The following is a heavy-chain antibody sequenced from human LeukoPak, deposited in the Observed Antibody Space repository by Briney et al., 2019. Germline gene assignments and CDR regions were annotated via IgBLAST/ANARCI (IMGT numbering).Heavy chain of an antibody. CDR3: ARDYTDYDILPGSAEYYGMDV. Sequence: GASVKVSCKASGGTFSSYAISWVRQAPGQGLEWMGWINTNTGNPTYAQGFTGRFVFSLDTSVSTAYLQISSLKAEDTAVYYCARDYTDYDILPGSAEYYGMDVWGQGTTVTVSS. J-gene: IGHJ6*02. CDR1: GGTFSSYA. D-gene: IGHD3-9*01. V-gene: IGHV7-4-1*02. CDR2: INTNTGNP.